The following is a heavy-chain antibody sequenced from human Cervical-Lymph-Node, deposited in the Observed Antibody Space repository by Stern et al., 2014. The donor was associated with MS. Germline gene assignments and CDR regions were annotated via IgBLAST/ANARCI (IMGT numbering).Heavy chain of an antibody. Sequence: EVQLVESGGGLVQPGRSLRLSCAASGFTFDDYAMHWVRQAPGKGLEWVSGISWNSGSIGYADSVKGRFTISRDNAKNSLYLQMNSLRAEDTALYYCAKDVYDIRGGFDIWGQGTMVTVSS. CDR1: GFTFDDYA. D-gene: IGHD3-22*01. V-gene: IGHV3-9*01. CDR2: ISWNSGSI. J-gene: IGHJ3*02. CDR3: AKDVYDIRGGFDI.